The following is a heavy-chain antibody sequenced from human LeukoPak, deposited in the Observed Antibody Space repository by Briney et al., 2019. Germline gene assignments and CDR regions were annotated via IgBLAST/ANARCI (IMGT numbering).Heavy chain of an antibody. CDR1: GFTFSGYA. Sequence: PGESLRLSCAASGFTFSGYAMSWVRQAPGKGLQWVSTISGNGITTYYADSVKGRFTISRDSSKNTLYLQMNSLRVEDTAVYYCLTRSLVAVSGNSYMDVWGKGTTVSVSS. J-gene: IGHJ6*03. D-gene: IGHD6-19*01. CDR3: LTRSLVAVSGNSYMDV. V-gene: IGHV3-23*01. CDR2: ISGNGITT.